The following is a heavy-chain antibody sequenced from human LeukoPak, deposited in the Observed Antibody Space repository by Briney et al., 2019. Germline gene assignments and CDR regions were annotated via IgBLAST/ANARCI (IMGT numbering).Heavy chain of an antibody. J-gene: IGHJ6*03. V-gene: IGHV1-8*03. CDR3: ARAGERYDSSGYFRDVYYYYMDV. D-gene: IGHD3-22*01. Sequence: ASVKVSCKASGYTFTSYDINWVRQATGQGLEWMGWMNPNSGNTGYAQKFQGRVTITRNTSISTAYMELSSLRSEDTAVYYCARAGERYDSSGYFRDVYYYYMDVWGIGTTVTISS. CDR2: MNPNSGNT. CDR1: GYTFTSYD.